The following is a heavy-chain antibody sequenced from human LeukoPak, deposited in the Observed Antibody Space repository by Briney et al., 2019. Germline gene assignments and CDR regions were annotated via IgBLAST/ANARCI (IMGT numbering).Heavy chain of an antibody. Sequence: SETLSLTCTVSGGSISSSSYYWGWIRQPPGKGLEWIGSIYYSGSTYYNPSLKSRVTISVDTSKNQFSLKLSSVTAADTAVYYCARATYDFWSGYYVGCFDYWGQGTLVTVSS. CDR3: ARATYDFWSGYYVGCFDY. D-gene: IGHD3-3*01. V-gene: IGHV4-39*07. J-gene: IGHJ4*02. CDR2: IYYSGST. CDR1: GGSISSSSYY.